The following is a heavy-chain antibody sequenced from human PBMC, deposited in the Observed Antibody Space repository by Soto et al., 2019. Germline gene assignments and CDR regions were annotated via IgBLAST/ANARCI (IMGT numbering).Heavy chain of an antibody. V-gene: IGHV4-31*03. J-gene: IGHJ4*02. D-gene: IGHD3-9*01. CDR2: IYYSGST. CDR1: GGSISSGGYY. Sequence: SETLSLTCTVSGGSISSGGYYWSWIRQHPGKGLEWIGYIYYSGSTYYNPSLKSRVTISVDTSKNQFSLKLSSVTAADTAVYYCARGNDILTGLDYWGQGTLVTVSS. CDR3: ARGNDILTGLDY.